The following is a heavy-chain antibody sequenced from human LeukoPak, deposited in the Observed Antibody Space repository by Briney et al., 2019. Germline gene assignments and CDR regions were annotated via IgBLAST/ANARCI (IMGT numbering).Heavy chain of an antibody. Sequence: PGGSLRLSCAASGSTFSDYYMSWIRQAPGKGLEWVSYISSSSSYTNYADSVKGRFTISRDNAKNSLYLQMNSLRAEDTAVYYCARVKTKTRYYYDSSGLPTAFDIWGQGTMVTVSS. CDR1: GSTFSDYY. V-gene: IGHV3-11*05. CDR2: ISSSSSYT. CDR3: ARVKTKTRYYYDSSGLPTAFDI. D-gene: IGHD3-22*01. J-gene: IGHJ3*02.